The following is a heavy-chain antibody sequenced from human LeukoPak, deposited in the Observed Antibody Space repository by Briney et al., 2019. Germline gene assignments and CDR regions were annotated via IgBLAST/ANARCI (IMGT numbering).Heavy chain of an antibody. CDR2: INSDGSST. CDR1: GFTFSSYS. D-gene: IGHD6-13*01. V-gene: IGHV3-74*01. J-gene: IGHJ4*02. CDR3: ARGGKRQQLSDY. Sequence: GGSLRLSCAASGFTFSSYSMNWVRQAPGKGLVWVSRINSDGSSTSYADSVKGRFTISRDNAKNTLYLQMNSLRAEDTAVYYCARGGKRQQLSDYWGQGTLVTVSS.